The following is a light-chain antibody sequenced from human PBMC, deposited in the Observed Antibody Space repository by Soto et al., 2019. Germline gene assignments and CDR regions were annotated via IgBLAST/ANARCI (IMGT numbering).Light chain of an antibody. CDR3: QQYNSFIWT. V-gene: IGKV1-5*03. CDR1: QSISSW. J-gene: IGKJ1*01. CDR2: KAS. Sequence: MTNYRCTLYASVGESVTIICRASQSISSWLVWYQQKAGKAAKLLISKASNLDSGVPSRFSGSGSGTEFNLTISSLQPEDFSTYYCQQYNSFIWTFGQGTKVDIK.